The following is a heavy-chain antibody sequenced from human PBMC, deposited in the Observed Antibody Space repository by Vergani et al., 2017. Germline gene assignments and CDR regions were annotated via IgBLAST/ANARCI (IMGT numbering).Heavy chain of an antibody. CDR3: ARDNPDYYDSSAPNGIDL. Sequence: QVQLQESVPGLVKPSETLSLTCTVSGGSISSYYWSWIRQPPGKGLEWIGYIYYSGSTNYNPSLKSRVTISVETSKNQFSLKLSSVTAADTAVYYCARDNPDYYDSSAPNGIDLWGRGTLVTVSS. CDR1: GGSISSYY. CDR2: IYYSGST. D-gene: IGHD3-22*01. J-gene: IGHJ2*01. V-gene: IGHV4-59*01.